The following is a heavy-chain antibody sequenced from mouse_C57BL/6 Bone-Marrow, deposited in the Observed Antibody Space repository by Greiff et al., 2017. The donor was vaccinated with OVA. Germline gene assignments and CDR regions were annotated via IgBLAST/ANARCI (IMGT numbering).Heavy chain of an antibody. CDR2: IDPETGGT. Sequence: QVQLKQSGAELVRPGASVTLSCKASGYTFTDYEMHWVKQTPVHGLEWIGAIDPETGGTAYNQKFKGKAILTADKSSSTAYMELRSLTSEDSAVYYCTGREAYYYGRSPYYFDYWGQGTTLTVSS. CDR3: TGREAYYYGRSPYYFDY. CDR1: GYTFTDYE. V-gene: IGHV1-15*01. D-gene: IGHD1-1*01. J-gene: IGHJ2*01.